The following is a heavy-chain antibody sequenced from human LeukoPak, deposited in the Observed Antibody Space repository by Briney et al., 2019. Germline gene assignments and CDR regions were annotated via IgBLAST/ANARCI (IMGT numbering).Heavy chain of an antibody. V-gene: IGHV4-39*01. D-gene: IGHD1-26*01. J-gene: IGHJ4*02. Sequence: SETLSLTCTVSGGSISSSNYYWGWIRQPPGKGLGWIGSIYYSGSTYYNASLQSRVTISIDMSKNEFSLRLNSVTAADTAMYYCAKSGGYGLIDYWGQGTLVTVSS. CDR2: IYYSGST. CDR1: GGSISSSNYY. CDR3: AKSGGYGLIDY.